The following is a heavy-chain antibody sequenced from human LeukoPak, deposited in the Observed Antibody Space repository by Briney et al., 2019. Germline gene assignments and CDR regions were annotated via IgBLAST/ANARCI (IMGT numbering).Heavy chain of an antibody. J-gene: IGHJ6*02. Sequence: GGSLRLSCAASGFTFSTYSMNWVRQAPGKGLECVSYMSSSGSIDYADSVKGRFTISRDNSRNTLYLQMNSLRAEDTALYYCAKPMVRGTFYYYGMDVWGRGTTVTVSS. CDR3: AKPMVRGTFYYYGMDV. CDR2: MSSSGSI. CDR1: GFTFSTYS. D-gene: IGHD3-10*01. V-gene: IGHV3-48*01.